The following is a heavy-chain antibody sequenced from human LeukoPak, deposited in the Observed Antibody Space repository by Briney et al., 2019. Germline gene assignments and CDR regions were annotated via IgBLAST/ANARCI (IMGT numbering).Heavy chain of an antibody. J-gene: IGHJ5*02. D-gene: IGHD3-9*01. CDR3: ARHRAGILRSVDP. Sequence: PSETLSLTCTVSGGSISSYYWNWIRQPPGKGLEWIGYIYYSGSTNYNPSLKSRVTISVDASKNQFSLKLSSVTAADTAVYYCARHRAGILRSVDPWGQGTLVTVSS. CDR2: IYYSGST. CDR1: GGSISSYY. V-gene: IGHV4-59*08.